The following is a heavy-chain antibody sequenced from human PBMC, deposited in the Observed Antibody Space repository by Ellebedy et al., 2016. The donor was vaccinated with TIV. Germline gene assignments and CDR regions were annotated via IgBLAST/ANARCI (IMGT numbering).Heavy chain of an antibody. J-gene: IGHJ6*02. CDR2: ISGSGGSR. D-gene: IGHD2-15*01. CDR3: ARDPLYCSGGSCYHYYYGMDV. Sequence: GGSLRLXCASSGFTFSSFAMSWVRQAPGKGLEWISNISGSGGSRYYTDSVQGRFTISRDNSKNTLYLQMNSLRAEDTAVYYCARDPLYCSGGSCYHYYYGMDVWGQGTTVTVSS. V-gene: IGHV3-23*01. CDR1: GFTFSSFA.